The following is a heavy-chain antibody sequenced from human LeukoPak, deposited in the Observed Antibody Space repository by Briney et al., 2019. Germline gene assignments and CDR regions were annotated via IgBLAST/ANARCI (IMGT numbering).Heavy chain of an antibody. Sequence: PGGSLRLSCAASGFTFSSYWMSWVRQAPGKGLEWVANIKQDGSEKYYVDSVKGRFTISRDNAKNSLYLQMSSLRAEDTAVYYCARDDSSSWYGYYYYGMDVWGQGTTVTVSS. J-gene: IGHJ6*02. CDR2: IKQDGSEK. D-gene: IGHD6-13*01. V-gene: IGHV3-7*01. CDR3: ARDDSSSWYGYYYYGMDV. CDR1: GFTFSSYW.